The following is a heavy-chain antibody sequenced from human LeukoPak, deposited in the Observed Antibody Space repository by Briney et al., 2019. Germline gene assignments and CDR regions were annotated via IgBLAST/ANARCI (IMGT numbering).Heavy chain of an antibody. CDR3: ARMSCSGGSCHGYYYYGMDV. D-gene: IGHD2-15*01. J-gene: IGHJ6*02. CDR1: GGSNSSYY. V-gene: IGHV4-59*08. CDR2: IYYSGST. Sequence: KPSETLSLTCTVSGGSNSSYYWSWIRQPPGKGLEWIGYIYYSGSTSYNPSLNSRVTISVDTSKNQFSLELSSATAADTAVYYCARMSCSGGSCHGYYYYGMDVWGQGTTVTVSS.